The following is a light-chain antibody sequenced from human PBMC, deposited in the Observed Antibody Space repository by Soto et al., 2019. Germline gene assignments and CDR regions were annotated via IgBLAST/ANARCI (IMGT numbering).Light chain of an antibody. CDR1: SSDVGGYNY. V-gene: IGLV2-11*01. CDR2: DVT. CDR3: SSYAGTSTWV. J-gene: IGLJ3*02. Sequence: QSVLTQPRSVSGSPGQSVTISCTGSSSDVGGYNYVSWYQQFPGKAPKLMIFDVTKRPSGVPGRFSGSKSGNTASLTISGLQAEDEADYYCSSYAGTSTWVFGGGTQLTVL.